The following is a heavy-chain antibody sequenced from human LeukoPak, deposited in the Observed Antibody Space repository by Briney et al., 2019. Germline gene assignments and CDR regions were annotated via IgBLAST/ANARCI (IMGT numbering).Heavy chain of an antibody. D-gene: IGHD6-19*01. CDR3: ARGRRAYSSGATDY. CDR2: INHSGST. Sequence: PSETLPLTCAVYGGSFSGYYWSWLRQPPGKGLEWIGEINHSGSTNYNPSLKSRVTISVDTSKNQFSLKLSSVTAADTAVYYCARGRRAYSSGATDYWGQGTLVTVSS. J-gene: IGHJ4*02. CDR1: GGSFSGYY. V-gene: IGHV4-34*01.